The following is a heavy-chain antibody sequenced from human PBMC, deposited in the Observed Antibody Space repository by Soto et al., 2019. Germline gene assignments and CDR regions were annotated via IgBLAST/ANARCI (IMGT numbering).Heavy chain of an antibody. V-gene: IGHV3-48*02. CDR3: ARVATTVTPYYYYGMDV. D-gene: IGHD4-17*01. CDR2: ISSSSSTI. CDR1: GFTFSSYG. Sequence: EVQLVESGGGLVQPGGSLRLSCAASGFTFSSYGMNWVRQAPGKGLEWVSYISSSSSTIYYADSVKGRFTISRDNAKNSLYLQMNSLIDDDTAVYYCARVATTVTPYYYYGMDVWGQGTSVTVSS. J-gene: IGHJ6*02.